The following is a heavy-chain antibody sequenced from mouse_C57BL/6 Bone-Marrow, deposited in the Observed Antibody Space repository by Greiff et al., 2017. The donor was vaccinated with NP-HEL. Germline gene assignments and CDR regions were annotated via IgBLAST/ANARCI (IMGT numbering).Heavy chain of an antibody. J-gene: IGHJ4*01. V-gene: IGHV14-4*01. Sequence: VQLQQSGAELVRPGASVKLSCTASGFNIKDDYMHWVKQRPEQGLEWIGWIDPENGDTEYASKFQGKATITADTSSNTAYLQLSSLTSEDTAVYYWTPGRLNGKGGPYAMDNGVKEPQSPSPQ. CDR2: IDPENGDT. CDR3: TPGRLNGKGGPYAMDN. CDR1: GFNIKDDY.